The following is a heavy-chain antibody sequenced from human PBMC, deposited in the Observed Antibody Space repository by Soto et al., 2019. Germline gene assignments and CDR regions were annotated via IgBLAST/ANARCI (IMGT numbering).Heavy chain of an antibody. CDR1: GFMFEDFA. V-gene: IGHV3-9*01. D-gene: IGHD3-16*01. J-gene: IGHJ1*01. CDR2: INWNGVNK. Sequence: PGGSLRLSCTVSGFMFEDFAMHGVRQAPGQGLEWVSGINWNGVNKGYAESVLGRFTISRDNAKKSLYLDMNYLRPEDTALYFCAKDVDRLGELWGYFQSWGQGTMVTVSS. CDR3: AKDVDRLGELWGYFQS.